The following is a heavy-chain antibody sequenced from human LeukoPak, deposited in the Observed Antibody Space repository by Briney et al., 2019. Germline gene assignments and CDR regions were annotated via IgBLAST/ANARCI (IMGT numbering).Heavy chain of an antibody. CDR3: ARLGLGATTYYFDY. CDR1: GGSISSSSYY. D-gene: IGHD1-26*01. CDR2: IYYSGST. V-gene: IGHV4-39*01. J-gene: IGHJ4*02. Sequence: PSETLSLTCTVSGGSISSSSYYWGWIRQTPGKGLEWIGSIYYSGSTYYNPSLKSRVTISVDTSKNQFSLKLSSVTAADTAVYYCARLGLGATTYYFDYWGQGTLVTVSS.